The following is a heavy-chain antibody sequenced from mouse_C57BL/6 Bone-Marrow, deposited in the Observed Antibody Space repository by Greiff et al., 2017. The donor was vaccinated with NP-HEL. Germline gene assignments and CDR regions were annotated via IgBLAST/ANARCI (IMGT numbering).Heavy chain of an antibody. CDR2: INPSSGYT. Sequence: QVHVKQSGAELAKPGASVKLSCKASGYTFTSYWMHWVKQRPGQGLEWIGYINPSSGYTKYNQKFKDKATLTADKSSSTAYMQLSSLTYEDSAVYYCARGAVVAPYAMDYWGQGTSVTVSS. J-gene: IGHJ4*01. CDR1: GYTFTSYW. CDR3: ARGAVVAPYAMDY. D-gene: IGHD1-1*01. V-gene: IGHV1-7*01.